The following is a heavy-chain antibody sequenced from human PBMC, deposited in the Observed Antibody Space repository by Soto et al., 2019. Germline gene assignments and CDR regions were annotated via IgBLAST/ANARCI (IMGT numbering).Heavy chain of an antibody. Sequence: PSETLSLTCTVSGGSVSSGSYYWSWIRQPPGKGLEWIGYIYYSGSTNYNPSLKSRVTISVDTSKNQFSLKLSSVTAADTAVYYCARATRWGYDSSGYFLDYFDYWGQGTLVTVSS. J-gene: IGHJ4*02. CDR2: IYYSGST. V-gene: IGHV4-61*01. CDR1: GGSVSSGSYY. CDR3: ARATRWGYDSSGYFLDYFDY. D-gene: IGHD3-22*01.